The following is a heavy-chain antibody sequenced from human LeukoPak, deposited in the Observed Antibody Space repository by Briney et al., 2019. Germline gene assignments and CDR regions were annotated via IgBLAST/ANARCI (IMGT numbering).Heavy chain of an antibody. J-gene: IGHJ1*01. CDR1: GDSFSSVTDY. CDR3: AAYGDSGGYFQH. Sequence: SETLSLTCTVSGDSFSSVTDYWAWIRQPPGKGLEWIASGDYSGGTYYNPSLKSRVTISVDRSKNQFSLKLSSVTAADTAVYYCAAYGDSGGYFQHWGQGTLVTVSS. D-gene: IGHD4-17*01. V-gene: IGHV4-39*07. CDR2: GDYSGGT.